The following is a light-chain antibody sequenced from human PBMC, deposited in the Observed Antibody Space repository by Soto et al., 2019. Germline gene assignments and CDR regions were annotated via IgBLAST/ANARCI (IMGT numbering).Light chain of an antibody. V-gene: IGLV4-69*01. J-gene: IGLJ1*01. CDR3: QTWVAGIYV. Sequence: QAVVTQSPSASASLGASVKLTCTLSSGHSSYAIAWHQQQPEKGPRYLMNLNSDGSHSKGDRIPDRFSGSSSGAERYLTISSLQSEDEADYYCQTWVAGIYVFGTGTKLTVL. CDR2: LNSDGSH. CDR1: SGHSSYA.